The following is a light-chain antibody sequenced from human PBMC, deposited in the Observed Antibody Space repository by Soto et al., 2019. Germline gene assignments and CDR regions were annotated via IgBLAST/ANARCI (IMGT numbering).Light chain of an antibody. CDR2: GAS. J-gene: IGKJ4*01. CDR1: PSVGNN. V-gene: IGKV3-15*01. CDR3: QQYRNWPLT. Sequence: EIVMPQSPATLSVSPGARATLSCRASPSVGNNLAWYRQKSGQAPRLLIYGASTRSTGIPARFSGSGSGTEFTLTIDSLQSDDVAVYLCQQYRNWPLTVGGGTKVEIK.